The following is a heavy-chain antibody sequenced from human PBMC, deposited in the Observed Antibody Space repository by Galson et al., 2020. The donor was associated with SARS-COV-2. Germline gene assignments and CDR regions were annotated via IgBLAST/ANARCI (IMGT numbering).Heavy chain of an antibody. CDR1: GYSFTSYW. CDR3: ARNEYSYGYGVLSHYYMDV. CDR2: IYPGDSDT. Sequence: HGESLKISCKGSGYSFTSYWIGWVRQMPGKGLEWMGIIYPGDSDTRYSPSFQGQVTISADKSISTAYLQWSSLKASDTAMYYCARNEYSYGYGVLSHYYMDVWGKGTTVTVSS. J-gene: IGHJ6*03. D-gene: IGHD5-18*01. V-gene: IGHV5-51*01.